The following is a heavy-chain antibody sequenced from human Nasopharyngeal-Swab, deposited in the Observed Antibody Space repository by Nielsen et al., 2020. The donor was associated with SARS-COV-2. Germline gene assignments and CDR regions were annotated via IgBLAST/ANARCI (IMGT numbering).Heavy chain of an antibody. CDR1: GFTFGDYA. CDR2: ISSSSSTI. CDR3: ARVSEGITGTYYFDY. D-gene: IGHD1-7*01. J-gene: IGHJ4*02. V-gene: IGHV3-48*01. Sequence: GESLKISCTASGFTFGDYAMSWFRQAPGKGLEWVSYISSSSSTIYYADSVKGRFTISRDNAKNSLYLQMNSLRAEDTAVYYCARVSEGITGTYYFDYWGQGTLVTVSS.